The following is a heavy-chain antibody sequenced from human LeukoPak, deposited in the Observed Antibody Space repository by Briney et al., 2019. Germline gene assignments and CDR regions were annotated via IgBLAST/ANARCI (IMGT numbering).Heavy chain of an antibody. CDR1: GFTFGSYR. D-gene: IGHD1-26*01. Sequence: GGSLRLSCAASGFTFGSYRMHWVRQAPGKGLEFVSAISPNGGSTYYADSVKGRFTISRDNSKNTVYLQMSSLRAEDTAVYYCVKTLGSSREGFDYWGQGTLVTVSS. J-gene: IGHJ4*02. V-gene: IGHV3-64D*08. CDR3: VKTLGSSREGFDY. CDR2: ISPNGGST.